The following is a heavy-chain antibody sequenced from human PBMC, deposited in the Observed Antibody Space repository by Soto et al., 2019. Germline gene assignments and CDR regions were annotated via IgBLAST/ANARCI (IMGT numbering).Heavy chain of an antibody. J-gene: IGHJ5*02. CDR1: GFTFSDYW. CDR2: INSDGSST. V-gene: IGHV3-74*01. Sequence: GGSLRLSCVVSGFTFSDYWMHWVRQAPGKGLMWVSRINSDGSSTSYADSVKGRFTISRDNAKNTLYLQMNSLRAEDTAVYYCASGYTVGSYYTVGPWGQGTLVTVSS. CDR3: ASGYTVGSYYTVGP. D-gene: IGHD3-10*01.